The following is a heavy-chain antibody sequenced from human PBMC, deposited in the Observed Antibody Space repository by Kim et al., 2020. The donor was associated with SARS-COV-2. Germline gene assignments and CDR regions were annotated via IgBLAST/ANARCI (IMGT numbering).Heavy chain of an antibody. CDR3: ARALAYCGADCYSRYFGL. J-gene: IGHJ2*01. Sequence: KGRFTISRDNVRNSLYLQMNSLRAEDTAVYFCARALAYCGADCYSRYFGLWGRGTLVTVSS. V-gene: IGHV3-11*06. D-gene: IGHD2-21*02.